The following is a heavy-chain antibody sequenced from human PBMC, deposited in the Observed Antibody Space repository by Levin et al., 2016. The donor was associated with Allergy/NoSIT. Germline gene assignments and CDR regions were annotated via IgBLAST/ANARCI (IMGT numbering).Heavy chain of an antibody. Sequence: VRQAPGKGLEWVSGISYSGDTTYYADSVRGRFTLSRDNSKNTLFLQMNSLRGEDTAIYYCAKVRGLLWRGPFDSWGQGALVTVSS. D-gene: IGHD2-15*01. CDR3: AKVRGLLWRGPFDS. CDR2: ISYSGDTT. V-gene: IGHV3-23*01. J-gene: IGHJ4*02.